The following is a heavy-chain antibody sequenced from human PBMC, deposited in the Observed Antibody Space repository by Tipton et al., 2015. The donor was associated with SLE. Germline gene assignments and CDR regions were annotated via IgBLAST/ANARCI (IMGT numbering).Heavy chain of an antibody. CDR1: GGSISGYY. J-gene: IGHJ3*02. Sequence: TLSLTCTVSGGSISGYYWNWIRQPAGKGLEWIGRVYSGGNTNYNPSLKSRVTMSLDTSKNQFYLRLTSVTAADTAKYFCARFAMLEAFEIWGQGTMVPVSS. CDR3: ARFAMLEAFEI. CDR2: VYSGGNT. V-gene: IGHV4-4*07. D-gene: IGHD1-1*01.